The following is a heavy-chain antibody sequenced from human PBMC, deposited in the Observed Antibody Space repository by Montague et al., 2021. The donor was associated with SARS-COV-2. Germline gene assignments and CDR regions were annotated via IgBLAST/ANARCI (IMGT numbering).Heavy chain of an antibody. CDR1: GFTFSSYE. D-gene: IGHD6-19*01. CDR3: ARDGALYSSGGWGGDFDY. Sequence: SLRLSCAASGFTFSSYEMNWVRQAPGKGLEWVSYISSSGSTIYYADSVKGRFTISRDNAKNSLYLQMNSLRAEDTAVYYCARDGALYSSGGWGGDFDYWGQGTLVTVSS. V-gene: IGHV3-48*03. CDR2: ISSSGSTI. J-gene: IGHJ4*02.